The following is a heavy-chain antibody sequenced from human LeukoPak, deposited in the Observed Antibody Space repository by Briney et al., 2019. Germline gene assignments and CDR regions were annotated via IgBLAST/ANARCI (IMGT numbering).Heavy chain of an antibody. J-gene: IGHJ5*02. CDR3: ARVGDYGDYGEFDP. Sequence: GGSLRLSCAASGFTFSSYTVNWIRQAPGKGLEWVSSISGSSYYIYYADSVRGRSTISRDNAKNSAYLQMNSLRAEDTAVYYCARVGDYGDYGEFDPWGQGTLVTVSS. CDR2: ISGSSYYI. CDR1: GFTFSSYT. V-gene: IGHV3-21*01. D-gene: IGHD4-17*01.